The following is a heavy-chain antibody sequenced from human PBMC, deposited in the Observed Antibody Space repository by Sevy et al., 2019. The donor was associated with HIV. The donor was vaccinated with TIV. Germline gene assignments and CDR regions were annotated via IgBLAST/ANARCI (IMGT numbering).Heavy chain of an antibody. CDR2: FNPEDGET. V-gene: IGHV1-24*01. Sequence: ASVKVSCKVSGYTLTELSIHWVRQAPGKGLEWMGGFNPEDGETIYAQKFQGRVTRTEDTSTDTAYMELSSLRSEDTAVYYCATSPDYYDSSRDAFDIWGQGTMVTVSS. J-gene: IGHJ3*02. D-gene: IGHD3-22*01. CDR1: GYTLTELS. CDR3: ATSPDYYDSSRDAFDI.